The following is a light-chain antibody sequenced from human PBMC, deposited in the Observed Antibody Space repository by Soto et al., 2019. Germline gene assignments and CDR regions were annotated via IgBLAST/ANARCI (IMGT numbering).Light chain of an antibody. Sequence: EIVMTQSPATLSVSPGERATLSCRASQSVSSNLAWYQQKPGQVPRLLIYGASTRATGIPARFSGSGSGTDFTLTISRLEPEDFAIYYCQQRSNWITFGQGTRLEIE. J-gene: IGKJ5*01. CDR3: QQRSNWIT. CDR2: GAS. V-gene: IGKV3-15*01. CDR1: QSVSSN.